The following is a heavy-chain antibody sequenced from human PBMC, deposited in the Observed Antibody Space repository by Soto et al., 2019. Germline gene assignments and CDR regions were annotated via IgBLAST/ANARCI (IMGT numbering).Heavy chain of an antibody. CDR1: GYTFTNHA. CDR3: ARGGSLYWYFDL. J-gene: IGHJ2*01. V-gene: IGHV1-3*01. CDR2: INAGNGNT. Sequence: APLRVACEGSGYTFTNHAMHWVRKAPGQRLEWMGWINAGNGNTKYSQKFQGRVTITRDTSASTAYMELSSLRSEDTAVYYCARGGSLYWYFDLWGRGTLVTVSS. D-gene: IGHD1-26*01.